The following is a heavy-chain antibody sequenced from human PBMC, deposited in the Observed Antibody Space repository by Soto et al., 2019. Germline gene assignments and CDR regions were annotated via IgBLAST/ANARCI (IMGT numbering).Heavy chain of an antibody. CDR2: IIPIFGTA. J-gene: IGHJ4*02. D-gene: IGHD4-4*01. CDR3: ARGGLHQRYFDY. V-gene: IGHV1-69*06. Sequence: SVKVSCKASGGTFSSYAISWVRQAPGQGLEWMGGIIPIFGTANYAQKFQGRVTITADKSTSTAYMELSSLRSEDTAVYYCARGGLHQRYFDYWGQGTLVTVSS. CDR1: GGTFSSYA.